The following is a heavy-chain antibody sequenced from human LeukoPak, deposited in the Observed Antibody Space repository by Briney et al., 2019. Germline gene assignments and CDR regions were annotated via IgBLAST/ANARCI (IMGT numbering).Heavy chain of an antibody. CDR3: ARSLEQVWSY. Sequence: GASVKVSCKASGYTFTSYGISWVRQAPGQGLEWMGWISAYNGNANYGQKFQGRVTMTTDTSTSTAYMEMRSLRSDDTVVYYCARSLEQVWSYWGQGTLVTVSS. J-gene: IGHJ4*02. CDR2: ISAYNGNA. CDR1: GYTFTSYG. V-gene: IGHV1-18*01. D-gene: IGHD1/OR15-1a*01.